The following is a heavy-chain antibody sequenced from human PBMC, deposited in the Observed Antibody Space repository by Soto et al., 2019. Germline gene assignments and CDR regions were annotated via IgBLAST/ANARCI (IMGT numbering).Heavy chain of an antibody. D-gene: IGHD2-2*01. CDR3: ARDSIDIVLVPAAMSFWFDP. CDR1: GFTFSSYA. Sequence: GGSLRLSCSASGFTFSSYAMHWVRQAPGKGLEYVSVISSNGGSTYYADSVKGRFTISRDNSKNTLYLQMNSLRAEDTAVYYCARDSIDIVLVPAAMSFWFDPWGQGTLVTVSS. V-gene: IGHV3-64*04. CDR2: ISSNGGST. J-gene: IGHJ5*02.